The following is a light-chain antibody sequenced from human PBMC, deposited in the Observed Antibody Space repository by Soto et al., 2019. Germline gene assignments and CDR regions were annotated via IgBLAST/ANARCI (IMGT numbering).Light chain of an antibody. CDR1: QGIRNW. Sequence: DVQMIQSPSTLSASIGDRVTIACRVSQGIRNWVAWYQQKPGKAPKLLIYDATSSDSGVPSRFSGSGSGTQFTLTISSLQPYDFATYYCQQYKSYSKTFGQGTRVEL. CDR3: QQYKSYSKT. V-gene: IGKV1-5*01. CDR2: DAT. J-gene: IGKJ1*01.